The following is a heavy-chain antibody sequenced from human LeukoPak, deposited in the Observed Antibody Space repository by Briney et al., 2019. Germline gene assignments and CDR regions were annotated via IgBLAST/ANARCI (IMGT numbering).Heavy chain of an antibody. CDR2: ISYDGSNK. D-gene: IGHD2-21*02. Sequence: GGSLRLSCAASGFTFSSYAMHWVRQAPGKGLEWVAVISYDGSNKYYADSVKGRFTISRDNSKNSLYLQMNSLRAEDTAVYYCARDGDYYAFDIWGQGTMVTVSS. CDR1: GFTFSSYA. V-gene: IGHV3-30*04. J-gene: IGHJ3*02. CDR3: ARDGDYYAFDI.